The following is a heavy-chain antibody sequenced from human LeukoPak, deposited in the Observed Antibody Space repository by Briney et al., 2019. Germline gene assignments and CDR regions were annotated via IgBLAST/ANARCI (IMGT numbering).Heavy chain of an antibody. CDR3: TRADGDYDHRFFDY. CDR1: GFNSGDYG. V-gene: IGHV3-49*04. CDR2: IRRRANDGTT. D-gene: IGHD4-17*01. Sequence: GGSLRLSCTASGFNSGDYGLSWVRQAPGKGLEWIGFIRRRANDGTTEYAASVKGRFTISRDDSKSIAYLQMNGLQTEDTGLYYCTRADGDYDHRFFDYWGQGTQVIVSS. J-gene: IGHJ4*02.